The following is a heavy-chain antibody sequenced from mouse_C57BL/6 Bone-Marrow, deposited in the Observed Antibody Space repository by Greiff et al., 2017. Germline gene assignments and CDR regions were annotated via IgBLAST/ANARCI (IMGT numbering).Heavy chain of an antibody. Sequence: EVKLVESGGGLVQSGRSLRLSCATSGFTFSDFYMEWVRQAPGKGLEWIAASRNKANDYTTEYSASVKGRFIVSRDTSQSILYLQMNALRAEDTAIYYCARDAGLRRPWFAYWGQGTLVTVSA. CDR3: ARDAGLRRPWFAY. V-gene: IGHV7-1*01. CDR2: SRNKANDYTT. CDR1: GFTFSDFY. D-gene: IGHD2-4*01. J-gene: IGHJ3*01.